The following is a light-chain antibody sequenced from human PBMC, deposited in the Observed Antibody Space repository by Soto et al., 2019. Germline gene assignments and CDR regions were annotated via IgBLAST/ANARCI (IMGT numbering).Light chain of an antibody. CDR3: CSYTSSYTRV. Sequence: QSVLTQPASVSGSPGQSITISCTGTSRDVGGYNYVSWYQQHPGKAPKLMIYDVTTRPSGVSNRFSGSKSGNTASLTISGLQTVDEADYYCCSYTSSYTRVFGTGTKVTVL. CDR2: DVT. V-gene: IGLV2-14*01. CDR1: SRDVGGYNY. J-gene: IGLJ1*01.